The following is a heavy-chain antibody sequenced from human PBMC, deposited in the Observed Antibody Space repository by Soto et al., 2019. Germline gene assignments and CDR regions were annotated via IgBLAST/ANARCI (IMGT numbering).Heavy chain of an antibody. D-gene: IGHD1-26*01. Sequence: GGSLRLSCAASGFSFSDSAMSWVRQPPGRGLDGVSTISGSGGATYYADSVRGRFSISRDDSKNTLYLQMNSLRAEDTAVYYCARADSGSYYDAFDIWGQGTMVTVSS. CDR1: GFSFSDSA. J-gene: IGHJ3*02. V-gene: IGHV3-23*01. CDR2: ISGSGGAT. CDR3: ARADSGSYYDAFDI.